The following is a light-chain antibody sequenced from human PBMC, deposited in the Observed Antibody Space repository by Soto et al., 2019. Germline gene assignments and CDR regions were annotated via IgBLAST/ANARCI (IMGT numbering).Light chain of an antibody. CDR3: HQRNQ. Sequence: EIVLTQSPATLSLSPGERATLSCRASQSVSNNYLSWYQQKPGQAPRLLIYGASNRATGIPDRFSGSGSGTDFTLTISSVEPEDFAMYYCHQRNQFGQGTRLEI. CDR1: QSVSNNY. J-gene: IGKJ5*01. CDR2: GAS. V-gene: IGKV3D-20*02.